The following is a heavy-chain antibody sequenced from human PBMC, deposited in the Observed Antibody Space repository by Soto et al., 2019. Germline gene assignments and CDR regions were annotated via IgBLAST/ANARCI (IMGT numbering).Heavy chain of an antibody. CDR2: IIPIFGTA. Sequence: SVKVSGKASGVTFSSYAISWVRQAPGHGLEWMGGIIPIFGTANYAQKFQGRVTITADESTSTAYMELSSLRSEDTAVYYCATSNRGDIVVVPAAAYYYYYGMDVWGQGTTVTVSS. CDR3: ATSNRGDIVVVPAAAYYYYYGMDV. D-gene: IGHD2-2*01. CDR1: GVTFSSYA. J-gene: IGHJ6*02. V-gene: IGHV1-69*13.